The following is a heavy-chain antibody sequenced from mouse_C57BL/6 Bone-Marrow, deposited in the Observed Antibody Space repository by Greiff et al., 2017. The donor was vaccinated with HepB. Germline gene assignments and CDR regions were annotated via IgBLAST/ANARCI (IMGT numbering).Heavy chain of an antibody. V-gene: IGHV1-61*01. D-gene: IGHD1-1*01. Sequence: VQLQQPGAELVRPGSSVKLSCKASGYTFTSYWMDWVKQRPGQGLEWIGNIYPSDSETHYNQKFKDKATLTVDKSSSTAYMQLSSLTSEDSAVYYCARKNYYCSSVLFAYWGQGTLVTVSA. CDR1: GYTFTSYW. CDR2: IYPSDSET. J-gene: IGHJ3*01. CDR3: ARKNYYCSSVLFAY.